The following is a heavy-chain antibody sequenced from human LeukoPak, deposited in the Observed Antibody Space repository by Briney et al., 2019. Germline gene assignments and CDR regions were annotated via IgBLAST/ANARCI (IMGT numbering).Heavy chain of an antibody. CDR2: IYYSGST. CDR1: GGSISSGGYY. V-gene: IGHV4-31*03. CDR3: ASYDSYGQTNWFDP. Sequence: SETLSLTCTVSGGSISSGGYYWSWIRQHPGKGLEWIGYIYYSGSTYYNPSLKSRVTISVDTSKNQFSLKLSFVTAADTAVYYCASYDSYGQTNWFDPWGQGTLVTVSS. D-gene: IGHD5-18*01. J-gene: IGHJ5*02.